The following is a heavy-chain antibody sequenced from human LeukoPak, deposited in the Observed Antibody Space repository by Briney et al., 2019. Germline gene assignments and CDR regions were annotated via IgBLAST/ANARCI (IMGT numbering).Heavy chain of an antibody. CDR3: AKDRGIAVTGGWDWFDP. V-gene: IGHV3-30*18. CDR2: ISYDGSDE. D-gene: IGHD6-19*01. CDR1: GFNFNTYE. J-gene: IGHJ5*02. Sequence: PGGSLRLSCIASGFNFNTYEMNWVRQAPGKGLEWVAVISYDGSDEYYTDSVKGRFAISRDNSKNTLYLRMNSLRAEDTAVYYCAKDRGIAVTGGWDWFDPWGQGTLVTVSS.